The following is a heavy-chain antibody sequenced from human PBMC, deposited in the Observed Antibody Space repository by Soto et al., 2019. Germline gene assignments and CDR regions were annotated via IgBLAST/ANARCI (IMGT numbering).Heavy chain of an antibody. D-gene: IGHD4-17*01. CDR1: GYTFTSYG. CDR2: ISAYNGNT. Sequence: ASVKVSCKASGYTFTSYGISWVRQAPGQGLEWMGWISAYNGNTNYAQKLQGRVTKTRDTSTSTAYMELRSLRSDDTAVYYCARDPPDYGDYGGVFHFDYWGQGTLVTVSS. J-gene: IGHJ4*02. V-gene: IGHV1-18*01. CDR3: ARDPPDYGDYGGVFHFDY.